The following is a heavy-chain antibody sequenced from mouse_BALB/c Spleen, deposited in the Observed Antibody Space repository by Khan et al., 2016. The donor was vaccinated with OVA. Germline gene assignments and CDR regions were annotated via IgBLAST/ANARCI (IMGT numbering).Heavy chain of an antibody. J-gene: IGHJ2*01. CDR2: INPSSGYT. V-gene: IGHV1-4*01. CDR1: GYTFTSYT. D-gene: IGHD3-1*01. CDR3: ARKSTRASY. Sequence: QIQLVQSGAELVKPGASVKMSCKASGYTFTSYTMHWVKQRPGQGLEWIGYINPSSGYTKYNQKFKDKATLTADKSSSTAYMQLSSLTSEVSAVYYCARKSTRASYWGQGTTLTVSS.